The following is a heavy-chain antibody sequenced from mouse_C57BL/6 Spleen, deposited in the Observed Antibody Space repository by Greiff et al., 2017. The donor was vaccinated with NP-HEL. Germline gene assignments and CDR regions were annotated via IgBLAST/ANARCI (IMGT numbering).Heavy chain of an antibody. CDR3: TRAFYYGNYFDY. J-gene: IGHJ2*01. Sequence: EVKVEESGEGLVKPGGSLKLSCAASGFTFSSYAMSWVRQTPEKRLEWVAYISSGGDYIYYADTVKGRFTISRDNARNTLYLQMSSLKSEDTAMYYCTRAFYYGNYFDYWGQGTTLTVSS. CDR2: ISSGGDYI. V-gene: IGHV5-9-1*02. D-gene: IGHD2-1*01. CDR1: GFTFSSYA.